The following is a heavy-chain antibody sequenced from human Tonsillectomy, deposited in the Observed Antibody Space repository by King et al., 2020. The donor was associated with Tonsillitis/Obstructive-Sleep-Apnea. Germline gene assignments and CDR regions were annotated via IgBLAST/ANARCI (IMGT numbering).Heavy chain of an antibody. D-gene: IGHD3-3*01. CDR3: ESQDFWIGYSLGY. J-gene: IGHJ4*02. CDR2: ISSSSRYI. CDR1: S. V-gene: IGHV3-21*01. Sequence: SINWVRQAPGKGLEWVSSISSSSRYIYYAYSVKGRFTISRDNAKNSMYLQMNSLRAEDTAVYYCESQDFWIGYSLGYWGQGTLVTVSS.